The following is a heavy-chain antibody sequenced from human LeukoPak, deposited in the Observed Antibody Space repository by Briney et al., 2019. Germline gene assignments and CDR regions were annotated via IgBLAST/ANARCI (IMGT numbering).Heavy chain of an antibody. CDR2: ITSSNSII. Sequence: GGSLRLSCAASGFTFSGYSMNWVRQAPGKGLEWISYITSSNSIITYADSVKGRFTISRDNARNSLYLQMNSLSDEDTAVYFCVINHNWAFDYWGQGTLVTVSS. CDR1: GFTFSGYS. CDR3: VINHNWAFDY. J-gene: IGHJ4*02. D-gene: IGHD1-1*01. V-gene: IGHV3-48*02.